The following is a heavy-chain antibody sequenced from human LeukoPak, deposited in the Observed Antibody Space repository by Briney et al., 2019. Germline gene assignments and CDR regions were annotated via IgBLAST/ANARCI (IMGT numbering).Heavy chain of an antibody. CDR2: IWFDGSQT. CDR1: GFSFSSYG. Sequence: GGSLRLSCAASGFSFSSYGMHWVRQAPGKGLEWLTFIWFDGSQTYYADSVKGRFTISRDNSKNTLYLQMNSLRAEDTAMYYCAKCSAGNCDIDYWGQETLVTVSS. V-gene: IGHV3-30*02. CDR3: AKCSAGNCDIDY. J-gene: IGHJ4*02. D-gene: IGHD2-15*01.